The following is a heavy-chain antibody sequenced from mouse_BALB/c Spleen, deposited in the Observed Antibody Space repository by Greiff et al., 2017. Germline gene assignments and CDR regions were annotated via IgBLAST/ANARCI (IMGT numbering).Heavy chain of an antibody. J-gene: IGHJ4*01. CDR1: GYTFTSYW. CDR3: ARGYAMDY. CDR2: IDPSDSYT. V-gene: IGHV1-69*02. Sequence: VQLKQPGAELVKPGASVKLSCKASGYTFTSYWMHWVKQRPGQGLEWIGEIDPSDSYTNYNQKFKGKATLTVDKSSSTAYMQLSSLTSEDSAVYYCARGYAMDYWGQGTSVTVSS.